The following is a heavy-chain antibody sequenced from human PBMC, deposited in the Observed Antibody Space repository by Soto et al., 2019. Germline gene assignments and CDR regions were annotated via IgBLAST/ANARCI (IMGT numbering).Heavy chain of an antibody. D-gene: IGHD6-6*01. CDR1: GGSISSGGYY. Sequence: SETLSLTCTVSGGSISSGGYYWSWIRQHPGKGLEWIGYIYYSGSTYYNPSLKSRVTISVDTSKNQFSLKLSSVTAADTAVYYCASVMGSPSRSYYYGMDVWGQGTTVTVSS. J-gene: IGHJ6*02. CDR3: ASVMGSPSRSYYYGMDV. CDR2: IYYSGST. V-gene: IGHV4-31*03.